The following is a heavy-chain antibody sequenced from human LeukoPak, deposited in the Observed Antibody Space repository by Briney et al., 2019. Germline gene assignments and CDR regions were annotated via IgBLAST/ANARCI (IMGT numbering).Heavy chain of an antibody. Sequence: PSETLSLTCAVYGGSFSGYYWSWIRQPPGKGLEWIGEINHSGSTYYNPSLKSRVTISVDTSKNQFSLKLSSVTAADTAVYYCAREEAAAGTLYYYGMDVWGQGTTVTVSS. CDR1: GGSFSGYY. V-gene: IGHV4-34*01. CDR2: INHSGST. CDR3: AREEAAAGTLYYYGMDV. D-gene: IGHD6-13*01. J-gene: IGHJ6*02.